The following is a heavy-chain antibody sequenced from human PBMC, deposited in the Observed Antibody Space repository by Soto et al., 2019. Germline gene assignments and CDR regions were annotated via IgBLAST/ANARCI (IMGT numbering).Heavy chain of an antibody. D-gene: IGHD2-2*01. Sequence: ASVKVSCKTSGYTFNTYYISWLRQAPGQGLEWIGWISTYNGNTNYVPKFQGRITMTTDTSTSTAYMELRSLRSDDTALYFCARDTSNYFGSGG. CDR1: GYTFNTYY. CDR2: ISTYNGNT. CDR3: ARDTSNYFGS. V-gene: IGHV1-18*01. J-gene: IGHJ4*01.